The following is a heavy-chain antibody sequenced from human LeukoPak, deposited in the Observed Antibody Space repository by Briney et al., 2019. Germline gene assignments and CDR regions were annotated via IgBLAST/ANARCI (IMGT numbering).Heavy chain of an antibody. V-gene: IGHV3-30-3*01. Sequence: GGSLRLSCAASGFTFSSYAMHWVRQAPGKGLEWVAVISYDGSNKYYADSVKGRFTISRDNSKNTLYLQMNSLRAEVTAVYYCAREIYCSGGSCGDAFDIWGQGTMVTVSS. CDR1: GFTFSSYA. J-gene: IGHJ3*02. CDR2: ISYDGSNK. D-gene: IGHD2-15*01. CDR3: AREIYCSGGSCGDAFDI.